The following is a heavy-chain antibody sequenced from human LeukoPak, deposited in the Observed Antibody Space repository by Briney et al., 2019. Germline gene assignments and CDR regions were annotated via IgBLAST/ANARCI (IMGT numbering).Heavy chain of an antibody. D-gene: IGHD6-19*01. CDR2: ISGSGGST. CDR3: AKTVSGSRDYGMDV. CDR1: GFTFSSYA. Sequence: QPGGSLRLSCAASGFTFSSYAMSWVRQAPGKGLEWVSAISGSGGSTYYADSVKGRFTISRDNSKNTLYLQMNSLRAEDTAVYYCAKTVSGSRDYGMDVWGKGTTVTVSS. J-gene: IGHJ6*04. V-gene: IGHV3-23*01.